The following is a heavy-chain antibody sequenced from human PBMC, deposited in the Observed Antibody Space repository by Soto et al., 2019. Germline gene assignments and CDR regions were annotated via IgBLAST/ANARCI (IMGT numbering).Heavy chain of an antibody. Sequence: EVQLLESGGGLVQPGGSLSFSCAAFGFTFNNYAMSWVRQAPGKGLEWVSAISGGGATTSYADPVKGRFTVPRDGSKNTLYLQMNSLRAEDTAVYYCAKGRGGSGSLTPRVDFWGQGTLVTVSS. J-gene: IGHJ4*02. CDR1: GFTFNNYA. V-gene: IGHV3-23*01. CDR3: AKGRGGSGSLTPRVDF. D-gene: IGHD3-10*01. CDR2: ISGGGATT.